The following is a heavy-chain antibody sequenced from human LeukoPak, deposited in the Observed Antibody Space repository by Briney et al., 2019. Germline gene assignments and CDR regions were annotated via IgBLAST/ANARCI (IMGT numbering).Heavy chain of an antibody. D-gene: IGHD6-13*01. Sequence: SETQSLTCTVSGGSISSYYWSWIRQPPGKGLEWIGYIYYSGSTNYNPSLKSRITISVDTSKNQFSLKLSSVTAADTAVYYCARGASSWYYYYYGMDVWGQGTTVTVSS. CDR2: IYYSGST. CDR1: GGSISSYY. CDR3: ARGASSWYYYYYGMDV. V-gene: IGHV4-59*01. J-gene: IGHJ6*02.